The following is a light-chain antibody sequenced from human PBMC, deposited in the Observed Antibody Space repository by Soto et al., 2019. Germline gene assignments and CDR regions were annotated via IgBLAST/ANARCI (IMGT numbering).Light chain of an antibody. V-gene: IGKV1-39*01. CDR3: QQSYIKPWT. CDR1: QTMSNY. J-gene: IGKJ1*01. CDR2: DAX. Sequence: DIQMKQSAYTLSASLEDRATXXXRASQTMSNYLAWYQQRPGKAPNLLIYDAXTGXSGXXXRFTGSGSGTDFTLTISSLQPEDFATYYCQQSYIKPWTFGRGTMADIK.